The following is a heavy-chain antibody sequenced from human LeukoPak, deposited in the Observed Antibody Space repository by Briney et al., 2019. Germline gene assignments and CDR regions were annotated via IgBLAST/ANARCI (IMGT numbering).Heavy chain of an antibody. CDR3: ARDLITMVQGVQPGGCT. CDR2: IYTSGST. D-gene: IGHD3-10*01. J-gene: IGHJ4*02. Sequence: PSETLSLTCTVSGGSISSYYWSWIRQPAGKGLEWIGRIYTSGSTNYNPSLKSRVTMSVDTSKNQFSLKLSSVTAADTAVYYCARDLITMVQGVQPGGCTWGQGTLVTVSS. CDR1: GGSISSYY. V-gene: IGHV4-4*07.